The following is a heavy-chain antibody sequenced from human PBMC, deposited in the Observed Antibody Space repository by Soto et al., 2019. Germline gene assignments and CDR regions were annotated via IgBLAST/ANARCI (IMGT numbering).Heavy chain of an antibody. CDR2: INHSGST. CDR3: ARGMYYYGSGLNYYGMDV. V-gene: IGHV4-34*01. Sequence: SETLSLTCAVYGGSFSGYYWSWIRQPPGKGLEWIGEINHSGSTNYNPSLKSRVTISVDTSKNQFSLKLSSVTAADTAVYYCARGMYYYGSGLNYYGMDVWGQGTTVTVSS. CDR1: GGSFSGYY. D-gene: IGHD3-10*01. J-gene: IGHJ6*02.